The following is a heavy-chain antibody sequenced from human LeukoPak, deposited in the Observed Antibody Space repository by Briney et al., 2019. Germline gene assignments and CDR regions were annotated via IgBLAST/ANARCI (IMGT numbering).Heavy chain of an antibody. CDR1: GFTFSTYS. D-gene: IGHD2-8*02. CDR2: ISYDGSNK. Sequence: PGGSARLFCAASGFTFSTYSMNWVRQAPGKGLEWVTVISYDGSNKYYADSMQGRFTISRDNSKNTLYLQMNSLRAEDTAVYYCATYRQVLLPFESWGQGTLVTVSS. CDR3: ATYRQVLLPFES. V-gene: IGHV3-30*03. J-gene: IGHJ4*02.